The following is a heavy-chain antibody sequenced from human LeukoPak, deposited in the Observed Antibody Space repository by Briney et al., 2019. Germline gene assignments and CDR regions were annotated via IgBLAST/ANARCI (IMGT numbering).Heavy chain of an antibody. CDR2: IYPGDSDT. V-gene: IGHV5-51*01. J-gene: IGHJ4*02. Sequence: GESLKISCKVSGYSFPNYWIGWVRQMPGGGLDCMGIIYPGDSDTRYSPSFQGQVTISAAKSINSVYLQWSSLKASDTAMYYCASQLAARPGGFDYWGQGTLVTVSS. CDR3: ASQLAARPGGFDY. D-gene: IGHD6-6*01. CDR1: GYSFPNYW.